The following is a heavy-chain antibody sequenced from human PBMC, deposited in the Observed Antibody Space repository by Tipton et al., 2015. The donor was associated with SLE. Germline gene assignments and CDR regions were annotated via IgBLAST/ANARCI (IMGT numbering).Heavy chain of an antibody. D-gene: IGHD6-6*01. J-gene: IGHJ4*02. V-gene: IGHV4-59*12. Sequence: TLSLTCTVSGGSISSFYWSWIRQPPGKGLEWIGSIYYSGSTYYNPSLKSRVTISVDTSKNQFSLKLSSVTAADTAVYYCAKYSSSSDYWGQGTLVTVSS. CDR3: AKYSSSSDY. CDR2: IYYSGST. CDR1: GGSISSFY.